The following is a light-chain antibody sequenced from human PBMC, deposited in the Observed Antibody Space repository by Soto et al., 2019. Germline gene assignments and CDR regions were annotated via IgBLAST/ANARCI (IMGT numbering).Light chain of an antibody. CDR3: QQYKT. CDR1: QSISSN. Sequence: ERVMTQSPATLSVSPGGRATLSCRASQSISSNVAWYQQKPGQAPRLLIYGAFSRATGIPEMFSASGAGTDFSLTISRLEHEDFAVYYWQQYKTFGQGTKVDIK. CDR2: GAF. J-gene: IGKJ1*01. V-gene: IGKV3D-15*01.